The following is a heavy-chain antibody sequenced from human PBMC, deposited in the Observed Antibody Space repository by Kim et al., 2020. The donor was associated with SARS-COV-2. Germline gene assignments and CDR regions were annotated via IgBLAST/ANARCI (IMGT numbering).Heavy chain of an antibody. CDR2: INAGNGNT. D-gene: IGHD3-10*01. CDR3: ARWAYYYGSGSYYLFDY. J-gene: IGHJ4*02. CDR1: GYTFTSYA. V-gene: IGHV1-3*01. Sequence: ASVKVSCKASGYTFTSYAMHWVRQAPGQRLEWMGWINAGNGNTKYSLKFQGRVTITRDTSASTAYMELSSLRSEDTAVYYCARWAYYYGSGSYYLFDYWGQGTLVTVSS.